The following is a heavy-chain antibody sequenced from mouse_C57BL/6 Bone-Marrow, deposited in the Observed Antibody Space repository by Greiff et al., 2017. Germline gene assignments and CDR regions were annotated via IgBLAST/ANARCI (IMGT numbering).Heavy chain of an antibody. CDR1: GYTFTSSW. Sequence: QVQLQQPGAELVMPGASVKLSCKASGYTFTSSWMHWVKQRPGQGLEWIGVIDPSDSYTKYNQKFKGKATLTVDTSSSTAYMQLSSLTSEYSAVYYGARYDYDPYYYAMDYWGQGTSVTVSS. CDR3: ARYDYDPYYYAMDY. D-gene: IGHD2-4*01. V-gene: IGHV1-69*01. J-gene: IGHJ4*01. CDR2: IDPSDSYT.